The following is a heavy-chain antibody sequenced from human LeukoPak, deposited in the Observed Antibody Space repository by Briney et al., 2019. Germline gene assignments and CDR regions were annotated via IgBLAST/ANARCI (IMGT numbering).Heavy chain of an antibody. J-gene: IGHJ6*02. Sequence: SETLSLTCTVSGGSISTDDNYWNWIRQSPGKGLEWIGYIYHNGNTYYNPSLKSRVVMSVDTSKNQFSLKLSSVTAADTAVYYCARDREGGSNWHGSDYYYGIDVWGPGTTVTVSS. CDR2: IYHNGNT. CDR1: GGSISTDDNY. CDR3: ARDREGGSNWHGSDYYYGIDV. V-gene: IGHV4-30-4*01. D-gene: IGHD1-1*01.